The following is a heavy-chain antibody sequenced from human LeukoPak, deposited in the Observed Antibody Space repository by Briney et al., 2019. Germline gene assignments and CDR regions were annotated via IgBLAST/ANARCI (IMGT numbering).Heavy chain of an antibody. CDR1: GFTFSGSA. D-gene: IGHD2-2*01. CDR2: IRSKANSYAT. Sequence: GGSLRLSCAASGFTFSGSAMHWVRQASGKGLEWVGRIRSKANSYATAYAASVKGRFTISRDDSKNTAYLQMNSLKTEDTAVYYCTVSSTSLYYYYYYMDVWGKGTTVTVSS. CDR3: TVSSTSLYYYYYYMDV. V-gene: IGHV3-73*01. J-gene: IGHJ6*03.